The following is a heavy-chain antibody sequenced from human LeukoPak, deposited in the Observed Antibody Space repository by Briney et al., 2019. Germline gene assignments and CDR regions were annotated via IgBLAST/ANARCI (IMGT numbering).Heavy chain of an antibody. D-gene: IGHD2-21*02. CDR3: AKGDTDCTCPGY. CDR1: GFIVSSSY. J-gene: IGHJ4*02. CDR2: FQRDGHT. Sequence: GGSLRLSCAASGFIVSSSYMSWVRQTPGKGLEWVSTFQRDGHTAYADSVKGRFTIPRDVSENRIYLQMNSLRVEDTAVYYCAKGDTDCTCPGYWGRGTLVTVSS. V-gene: IGHV3-53*01.